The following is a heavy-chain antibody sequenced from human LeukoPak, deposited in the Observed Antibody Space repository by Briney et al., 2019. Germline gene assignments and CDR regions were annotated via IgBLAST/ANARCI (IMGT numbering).Heavy chain of an antibody. Sequence: SETLCLTCTVSGGSISSYYWSWIRQPPGKGLEWIGYIYYSGSTNYNPSLKSRVTISVDTSKNQFSLKLSSVTAADTAVYYCARARDHYYYYGMDVWGQGTTVTVSS. CDR1: GGSISSYY. J-gene: IGHJ6*02. CDR3: ARARDHYYYYGMDV. V-gene: IGHV4-59*01. CDR2: IYYSGST.